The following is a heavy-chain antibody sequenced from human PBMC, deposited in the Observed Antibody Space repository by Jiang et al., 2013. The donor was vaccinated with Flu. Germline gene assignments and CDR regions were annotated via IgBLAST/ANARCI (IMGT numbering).Heavy chain of an antibody. D-gene: IGHD2-15*01. J-gene: IGHJ2*01. CDR1: GGSISSSNW. Sequence: KPSGTLSLTCAVSGGSISSSNWWSWVRQPPGKGLEWIGEIYHTGSTNYNPSLKSRVTISVDKSKNQFSLKLSSMTAADTAVYYCASCGGTCYWYFDLWGRGTLVTVSS. CDR2: IYHTGST. V-gene: IGHV4-4*02. CDR3: ASCGGTCYWYFDL.